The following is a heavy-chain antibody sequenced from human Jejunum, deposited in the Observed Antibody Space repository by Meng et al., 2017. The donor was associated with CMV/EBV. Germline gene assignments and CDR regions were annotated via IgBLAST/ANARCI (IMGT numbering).Heavy chain of an antibody. D-gene: IGHD6-6*01. CDR2: IRNDGSNK. CDR1: GFTFSTYG. J-gene: IGHJ4*02. V-gene: IGHV3-30*02. CDR3: VKEGLEY. Sequence: QVPVVESGGGVVQPGESLRRSCATSGFTFSTYGMHWVRQAPGKGLEWVKFIRNDGSNKYYVDSVKGRFTTSRDNSKNTVYLQVNSLRVEDTAVYYCVKEGLEYWGQGTLVTVSS.